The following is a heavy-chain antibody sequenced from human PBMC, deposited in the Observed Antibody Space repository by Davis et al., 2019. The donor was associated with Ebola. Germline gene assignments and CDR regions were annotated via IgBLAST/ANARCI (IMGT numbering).Heavy chain of an antibody. CDR3: ARDRCSSTSCYVFVGYYYYGMDV. Sequence: PGGSLRLSCAASGFTFSGYAMHWVRQPPGKGLEWVAVISYDGSNKYYADSVKGRFTISRDNSKYTLYLQMNSLRAEDTAVYYCARDRCSSTSCYVFVGYYYYGMDVWGQGTTVTVSS. V-gene: IGHV3-30-3*01. J-gene: IGHJ6*02. CDR2: ISYDGSNK. CDR1: GFTFSGYA. D-gene: IGHD2-2*01.